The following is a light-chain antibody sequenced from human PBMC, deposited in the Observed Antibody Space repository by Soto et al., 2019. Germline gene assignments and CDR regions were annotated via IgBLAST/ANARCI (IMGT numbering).Light chain of an antibody. CDR3: QQYNSYPYT. CDR1: RSMSTW. Sequence: DIQMTQPPSTLSSSVGDRVTITCRASRSMSTWLAWYQQKQGKAPKLLIYKASSLESGVPSRLCGSGSGKEFTLSISSLQPYDLATHYCQQYNSYPYTFGQGTKLEIK. CDR2: KAS. J-gene: IGKJ2*01. V-gene: IGKV1-5*03.